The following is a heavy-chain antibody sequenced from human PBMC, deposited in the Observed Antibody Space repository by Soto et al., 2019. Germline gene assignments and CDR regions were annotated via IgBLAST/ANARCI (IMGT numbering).Heavy chain of an antibody. V-gene: IGHV5-51*01. D-gene: IGHD2-2*01. J-gene: IGHJ4*02. CDR1: GYSFTSYW. Sequence: GESLKISCKGSGYSFTSYWIGWVRQMPGKGLEWMGIIYPGDSDTRYSPSFQGQVTISADKSISTAYLQWSSLKASDTAMYYCASRIVVPGAAFDYWGQGTLVTVSS. CDR2: IYPGDSDT. CDR3: ASRIVVPGAAFDY.